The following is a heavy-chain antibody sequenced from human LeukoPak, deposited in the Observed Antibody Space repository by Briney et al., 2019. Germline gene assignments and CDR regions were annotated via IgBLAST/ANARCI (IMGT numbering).Heavy chain of an antibody. D-gene: IGHD3-9*01. V-gene: IGHV1-8*01. CDR2: MNPNSGDT. Sequence: GASVKVSCKASGYTFTSYDINWVRQATGQGLEWMGWMNPNSGDTGYVQKFQGRVTMTRNTSISTAYMELSSLRSEDTAVYYCARPYDILTGSDYWGQGTLVTVSS. J-gene: IGHJ4*02. CDR3: ARPYDILTGSDY. CDR1: GYTFTSYD.